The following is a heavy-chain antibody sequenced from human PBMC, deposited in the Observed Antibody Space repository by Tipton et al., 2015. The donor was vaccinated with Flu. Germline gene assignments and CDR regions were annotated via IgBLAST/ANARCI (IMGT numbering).Heavy chain of an antibody. CDR1: GVSMTSDSYF. Sequence: GSLRLSCTVSGVSMTSDSYFWGWIRQSPGKRLEWIGTMYHNGGTYFNPSLKSRVSLTLDTSKNQFSLKLKSVTAADTAVYYCARVGLLKVFGLLIPKHFDPWGQGALVTVSS. CDR3: ARVGLLKVFGLLIPKHFDP. V-gene: IGHV4-39*07. J-gene: IGHJ5*02. D-gene: IGHD3/OR15-3a*01. CDR2: MYHNGGT.